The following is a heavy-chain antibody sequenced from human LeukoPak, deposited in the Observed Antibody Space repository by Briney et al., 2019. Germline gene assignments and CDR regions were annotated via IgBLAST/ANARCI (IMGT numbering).Heavy chain of an antibody. J-gene: IGHJ4*02. V-gene: IGHV4-34*01. Sequence: SETLSLTCAVYGGSFSGYYWSWIRQPPGKGLEWIGEINHSGSTNYNPSLKSRVTISVDTSKNQFSLKLSSVTAADTAVYYCARHSGWSNAFDYWGQGTLVTVSS. CDR1: GGSFSGYY. CDR2: INHSGST. D-gene: IGHD6-19*01. CDR3: ARHSGWSNAFDY.